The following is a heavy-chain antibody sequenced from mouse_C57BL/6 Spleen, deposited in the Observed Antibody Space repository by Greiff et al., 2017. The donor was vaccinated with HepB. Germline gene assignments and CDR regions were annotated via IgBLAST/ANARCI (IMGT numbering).Heavy chain of an antibody. D-gene: IGHD1-1*01. V-gene: IGHV5-16*01. CDR1: GFTFSDYY. Sequence: EVKLVESEGGLVQPGSSMKLSCTASGFTFSDYYMAWVRQVPEKGLEWVANINYDGSSTYYLDSLKSRFIISRDNAKNILYLQMSSLKSEDTATYYCARDYYGSFYAMDYWGQGTSVTVSS. CDR2: INYDGSST. J-gene: IGHJ4*01. CDR3: ARDYYGSFYAMDY.